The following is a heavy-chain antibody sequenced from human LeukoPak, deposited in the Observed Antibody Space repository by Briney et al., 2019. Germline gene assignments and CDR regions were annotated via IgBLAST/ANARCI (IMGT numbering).Heavy chain of an antibody. D-gene: IGHD2-15*01. V-gene: IGHV3-64D*06. CDR3: VKESIGYCSGGSCY. J-gene: IGHJ4*02. CDR1: GFTFSSYA. Sequence: GGSLRLSCSAPGFTFSSYAMHWVRQAPGKGLEYVSAISSDGGSTYYADSVKGRFTISRDNSKNTLYLQMSSLRAEDTAVYYCVKESIGYCSGGSCYWGQGTLVTVSS. CDR2: ISSDGGST.